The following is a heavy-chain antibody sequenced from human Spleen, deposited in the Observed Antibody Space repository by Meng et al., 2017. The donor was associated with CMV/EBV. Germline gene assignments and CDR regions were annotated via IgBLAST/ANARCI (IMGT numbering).Heavy chain of an antibody. J-gene: IGHJ4*02. CDR1: GYTFTSYD. CDR2: ISTYNGNT. D-gene: IGHD1-1*01. CDR3: ARSYNWHFDY. V-gene: IGHV1-18*01. Sequence: SCNASGYTFTSYDISWVRQAPGQGLEWLGWISTYNGNTNYAQKLQGRVTMTTDTSTSTAYMELRSLRSDDTAVYYCARSYNWHFDYWGQGTLVTVSS.